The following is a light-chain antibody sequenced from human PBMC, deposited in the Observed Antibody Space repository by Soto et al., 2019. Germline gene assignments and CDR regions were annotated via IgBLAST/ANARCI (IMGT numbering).Light chain of an antibody. CDR1: SSDVGAYDF. Sequence: QSVLAQPASVSGSPGQSITISCTGTSSDVGAYDFVSWYQQHPDKAPKLMIYEVSNRPSGVSYRFSGSKSVNTATLTISGLQAEDEADYYCRSYTTSSTRVFGAGTKVNVL. CDR3: RSYTTSSTRV. CDR2: EVS. J-gene: IGLJ1*01. V-gene: IGLV2-14*03.